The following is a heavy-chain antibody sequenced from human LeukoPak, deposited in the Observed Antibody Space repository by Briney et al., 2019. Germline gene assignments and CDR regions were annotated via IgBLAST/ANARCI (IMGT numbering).Heavy chain of an antibody. CDR2: IYHSGST. V-gene: IGHV4-30-2*01. D-gene: IGHD3-10*01. J-gene: IGHJ4*02. CDR3: ARRITSWWFGELSDYYFDY. CDR1: GGSISSGGYS. Sequence: SETLSLTCAVSGGSISSGGYSWSWIRQPPGKGLEWIGYIYHSGSTYYNPSLKSRVTISVDTSKNQFSLKLSSVTAADTAVYYCARRITSWWFGELSDYYFDYWGQGTLVTVSS.